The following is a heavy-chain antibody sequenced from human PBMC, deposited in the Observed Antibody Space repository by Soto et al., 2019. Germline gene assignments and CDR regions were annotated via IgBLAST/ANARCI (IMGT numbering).Heavy chain of an antibody. CDR3: ARAVGGRTLWWFYFDT. J-gene: IGHJ5*02. D-gene: IGHD2-21*01. CDR2: ACYRGKS. Sequence: SETLSLTCSVSGGSVNSGSYYWTWIRQSTGKTLEWSGYACYRGKSDLTPSLRGRVSLSTDTSKIQFSLRLTSATAADTSVYYSARAVGGRTLWWFYFDTWGQGALVTVSS. CDR1: GGSVNSGSYY. V-gene: IGHV4-61*01.